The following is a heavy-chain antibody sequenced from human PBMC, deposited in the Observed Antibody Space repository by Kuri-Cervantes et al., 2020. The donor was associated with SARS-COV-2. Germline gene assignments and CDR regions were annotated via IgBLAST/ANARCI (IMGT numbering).Heavy chain of an antibody. D-gene: IGHD4-17*01. J-gene: IGHJ6*02. CDR3: AKDGDYYYGMDV. Sequence: LSLTCAASGFTFSSYAMHWVRQAPGKGLEWVAVISYDGSNKYYADSVKGRFTISRDNSKNTLYLQMNSLRAEDTAVYYCAKDGDYYYGMDVWGQGTTVTVSS. CDR1: GFTFSSYA. CDR2: ISYDGSNK. V-gene: IGHV3-30-3*02.